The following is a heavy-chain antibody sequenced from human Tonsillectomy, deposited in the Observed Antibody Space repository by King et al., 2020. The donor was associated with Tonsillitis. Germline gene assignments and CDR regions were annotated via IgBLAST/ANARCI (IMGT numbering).Heavy chain of an antibody. CDR3: ARYEGGVFDP. Sequence: QLQESGPGLVKSSQTLSLTCTVSGGSIGGVAFFCSWIPQHPGKGPEWIGFIFHSVNPYYNPSLKSRPIISVDTSENQFSLKLSSVTAADTAVYYCARYEGGVFDPWGQGTLVTVSS. V-gene: IGHV4-31*03. CDR1: GGSIGGVAFF. D-gene: IGHD2-15*01. CDR2: IFHSVNP. J-gene: IGHJ5*02.